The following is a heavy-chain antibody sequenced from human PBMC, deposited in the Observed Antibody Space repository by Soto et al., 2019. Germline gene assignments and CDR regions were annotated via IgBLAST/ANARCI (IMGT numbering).Heavy chain of an antibody. CDR3: ARDWWELLMDYGMDV. Sequence: GGSKRLSYAASGFNFSSYSMNWVRQDQGKGLEWVSYISSSSSTIYYADSVKGRFTISRDNAKNSLYLQMNSLRDEDTAVYYCARDWWELLMDYGMDVWGQGTTVTVSS. V-gene: IGHV3-48*02. CDR1: GFNFSSYS. CDR2: ISSSSSTI. D-gene: IGHD1-26*01. J-gene: IGHJ6*02.